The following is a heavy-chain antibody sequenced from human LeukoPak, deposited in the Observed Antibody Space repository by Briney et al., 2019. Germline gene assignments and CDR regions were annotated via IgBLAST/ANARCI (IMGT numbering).Heavy chain of an antibody. CDR3: ARFFPYYGMDV. CDR2: IYSGGST. D-gene: IGHD3-3*01. V-gene: IGHV3-66*01. Sequence: GGSLRLSCAASGFTVSSNYMSWVRQAPGRGLERVSVIYSGGSTYYADSVKGRFTISRDNSKNTLYLQMNSLRAEDTAVYYCARFFPYYGMDVWGQGTTVTVSS. J-gene: IGHJ6*02. CDR1: GFTVSSNY.